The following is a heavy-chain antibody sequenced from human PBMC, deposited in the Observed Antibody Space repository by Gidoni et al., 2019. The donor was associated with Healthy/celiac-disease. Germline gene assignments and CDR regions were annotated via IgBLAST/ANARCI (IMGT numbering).Heavy chain of an antibody. CDR3: TRLVGTVTTQTDY. D-gene: IGHD4-4*01. Sequence: EVQLVESGGGLVQPGGSLKLSCAASGFTFSGSAMHWVRQASGKGLEWVGRIRSKANSYATAYAASVKGRFTISRDDSKNTAYLQMNSLKTEDTAVYYCTRLVGTVTTQTDYWGQGTLVTVSS. J-gene: IGHJ4*02. V-gene: IGHV3-73*02. CDR2: IRSKANSYAT. CDR1: GFTFSGSA.